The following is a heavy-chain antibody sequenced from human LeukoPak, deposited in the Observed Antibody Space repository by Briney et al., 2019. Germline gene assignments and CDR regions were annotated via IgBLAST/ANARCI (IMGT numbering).Heavy chain of an antibody. CDR1: GLTFTKYW. V-gene: IGHV3-74*03. CDR2: VDFDGTGT. Sequence: PGGSLRLSCAASGLTFTKYWMHWVRQAPGKGLMWVSRVDFDGTGTTHADSVRGRFTISRDNAKNTVYLQMNSLRAEDTAVYFCATGLGFYYDYWGQGTLVTVSS. J-gene: IGHJ4*02. CDR3: ATGLGFYYDY. D-gene: IGHD2/OR15-2a*01.